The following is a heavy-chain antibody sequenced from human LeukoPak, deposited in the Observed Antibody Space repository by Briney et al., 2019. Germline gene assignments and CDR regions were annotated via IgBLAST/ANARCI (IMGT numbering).Heavy chain of an antibody. CDR2: IWYDGSNK. Sequence: GRSLRLSCAASGFTFSSYGMHWVRQAPGKGLEWVAVIWYDGSNKYYADSVKGRFTISRDNSKNTLYLQMNSLRAEDTAVYYCARARRIAAAGTEFDYWGQGTLVTVSS. D-gene: IGHD6-13*01. V-gene: IGHV3-33*01. CDR3: ARARRIAAAGTEFDY. CDR1: GFTFSSYG. J-gene: IGHJ4*02.